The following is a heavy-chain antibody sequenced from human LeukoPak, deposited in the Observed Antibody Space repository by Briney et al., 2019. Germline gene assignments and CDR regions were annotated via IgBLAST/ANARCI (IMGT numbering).Heavy chain of an antibody. Sequence: ASVKVSCKASGYTFTGYYMHWVRQAPGQGLEWMGWINPNSGGTNYAQKFQGRVTMTRDTSISTAYMELSRLRSDDTAVYYCARDLPSYCSGGSCYYYYMDVWGKGTTVTVSS. CDR3: ARDLPSYCSGGSCYYYYMDV. D-gene: IGHD2-15*01. CDR2: INPNSGGT. J-gene: IGHJ6*03. CDR1: GYTFTGYY. V-gene: IGHV1-2*02.